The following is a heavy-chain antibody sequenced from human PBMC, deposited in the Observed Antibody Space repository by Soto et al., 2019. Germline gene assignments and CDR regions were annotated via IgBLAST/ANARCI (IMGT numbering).Heavy chain of an antibody. CDR2: IFHSGST. D-gene: IGHD3-22*01. J-gene: IGHJ4*02. V-gene: IGHV4-38-2*02. Sequence: SETLSLTCAVSGYSLSSGVYWAWIRPTPGKGLEWIGSIFHSGSTYYNPSLKSRVTISVQKSKNQFSLKLSSVTAADTAVYYCAREPSYYYDSGTYYWGQGALVTVSS. CDR1: GYSLSSGVY. CDR3: AREPSYYYDSGTYY.